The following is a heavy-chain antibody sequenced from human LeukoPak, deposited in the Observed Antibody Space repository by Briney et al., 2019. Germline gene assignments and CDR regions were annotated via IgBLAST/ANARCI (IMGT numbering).Heavy chain of an antibody. CDR2: INRSGST. D-gene: IGHD3-9*01. V-gene: IGHV4-34*01. Sequence: GSLRLSCAASGFTVGSNYMSWIRQPPGKGLEWIGEINRSGSTNYNPSLKSRVTISVDTSKNQFSLKLSSVTAADTAVYYCAREQRSVGRYFDWLLVFDYWGQGTLVTVSS. CDR1: GFTVGSNY. J-gene: IGHJ4*02. CDR3: AREQRSVGRYFDWLLVFDY.